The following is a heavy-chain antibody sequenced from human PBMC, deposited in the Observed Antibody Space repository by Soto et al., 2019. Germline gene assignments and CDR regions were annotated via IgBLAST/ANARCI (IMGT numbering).Heavy chain of an antibody. Sequence: GGSLRLSCAASGFTFSSYSMNWVRQAPGKXLEWVSYISSSSSTIYYADSVKGRFTISRDNAKNSLYLQMNSLRDEDTAVYYCAREGYCSGGSCYSVDRLDYYYGMDVWGQGTTVTVSS. J-gene: IGHJ6*02. CDR3: AREGYCSGGSCYSVDRLDYYYGMDV. V-gene: IGHV3-48*02. D-gene: IGHD2-15*01. CDR2: ISSSSSTI. CDR1: GFTFSSYS.